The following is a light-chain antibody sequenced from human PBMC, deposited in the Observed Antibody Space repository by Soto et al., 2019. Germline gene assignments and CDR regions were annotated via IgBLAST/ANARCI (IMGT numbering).Light chain of an antibody. CDR1: QSISRY. CDR2: AAS. Sequence: DIQMTQSPSSLSASVGDRVTITCRASQSISRYLHWYQQKPGKAPKLLIYAASSLQSGVPSRFSGSGSGTGFTLTISSLQPEDFATYYCQQSYSTPLTFGGGTKVDIK. J-gene: IGKJ4*01. CDR3: QQSYSTPLT. V-gene: IGKV1-39*01.